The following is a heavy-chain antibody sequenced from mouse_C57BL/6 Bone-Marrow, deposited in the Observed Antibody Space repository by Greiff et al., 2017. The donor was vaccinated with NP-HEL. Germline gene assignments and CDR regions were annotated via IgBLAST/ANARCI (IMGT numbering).Heavy chain of an antibody. CDR3: TTSLYTFAY. D-gene: IGHD2-12*01. Sequence: EVQLQQSGAELMKPGASVKLSCKATGYTFTGYWIEWVKQRPEQGLEWIGWIDPENGDTEYASKFQGKATITADTSSNTAYLQLSSLTSEDTAVYYCTTSLYTFAYWGQGTLVTVSA. CDR1: GYTFTGYW. CDR2: IDPENGDT. V-gene: IGHV14-4*01. J-gene: IGHJ3*01.